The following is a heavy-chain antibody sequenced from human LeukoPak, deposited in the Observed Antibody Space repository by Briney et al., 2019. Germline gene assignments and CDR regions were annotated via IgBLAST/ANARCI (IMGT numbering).Heavy chain of an antibody. Sequence: GGSLRLSCAASGFTFSSYGMHWVRQAPGKGLEWVAFIRYDGSNKYYADSVKGRFTFSRDNSKNTLFLQMNSLRPEDTAVYYCAKGLDYGLDYWGQGTLVIVSS. V-gene: IGHV3-30*02. CDR2: IRYDGSNK. CDR1: GFTFSSYG. D-gene: IGHD4/OR15-4a*01. CDR3: AKGLDYGLDY. J-gene: IGHJ4*02.